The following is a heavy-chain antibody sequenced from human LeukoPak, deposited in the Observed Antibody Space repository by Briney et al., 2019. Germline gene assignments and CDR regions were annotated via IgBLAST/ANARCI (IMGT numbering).Heavy chain of an antibody. CDR2: IYYSGST. CDR3: ARDREGAFDI. V-gene: IGHV4-59*01. CDR1: GGSISSYY. J-gene: IGHJ3*02. Sequence: LETLSLTCTVSGGSISSYYWSWIRQPPGKGLEWIGYIYYSGSTNYNPSLKSRVTISVDTSKNQFSLKLSSVTAADTAVYYCARDREGAFDIWGQGTMVTVSS.